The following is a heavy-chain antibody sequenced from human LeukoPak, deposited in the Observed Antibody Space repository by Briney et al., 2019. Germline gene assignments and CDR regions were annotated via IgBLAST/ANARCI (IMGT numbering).Heavy chain of an antibody. V-gene: IGHV6-1*01. J-gene: IGHJ6*02. D-gene: IGHD3-10*01. CDR2: TYYRSKWYN. CDR3: GRDVPGSGGYSYNAMEA. Sequence: SQTLSLTCAISGDSVSSNSAAWNWIRQSPSRGLEWLGRTYYRSKWYNDYAVCVKRRITINPDTSKNQFSLQLNSVTPEDTPLYYCGRDVPGSGGYSYNAMEAWGQKTTVTVS. CDR1: GDSVSSNSAA.